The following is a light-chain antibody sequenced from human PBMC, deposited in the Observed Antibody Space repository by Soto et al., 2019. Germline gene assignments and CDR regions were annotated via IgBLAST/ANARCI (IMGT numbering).Light chain of an antibody. CDR2: GAS. CDR1: QGVNSN. J-gene: IGKJ1*01. V-gene: IGKV3-15*01. Sequence: EIVMTQSPATLSVSPGESATLSCRASQGVNSNLAWYQQKPGQAPRLLMYGASNRATDIPARFSGSGYGTDFTLTISSLQSEDFAVYYCQQYNSWPRTFGQGTMV. CDR3: QQYNSWPRT.